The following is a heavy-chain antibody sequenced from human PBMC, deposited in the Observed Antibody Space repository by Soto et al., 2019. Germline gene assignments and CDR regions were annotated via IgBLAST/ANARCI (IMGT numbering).Heavy chain of an antibody. CDR2: INPGDGYT. D-gene: IGHD2-15*01. V-gene: IGHV1-3*01. CDR1: GYTFSSFA. CDR3: AVGGGGTRY. Sequence: QVQLVQSGAEVKKPGASVKVSCKTSGYTFSSFAIHWVRQAPGQGLEWMAWINPGDGYTRLLQKFQGRVTISRDTSANSTFMELNSLTSEDTAVYYCAVGGGGTRYWGQGTLVTVSS. J-gene: IGHJ4*02.